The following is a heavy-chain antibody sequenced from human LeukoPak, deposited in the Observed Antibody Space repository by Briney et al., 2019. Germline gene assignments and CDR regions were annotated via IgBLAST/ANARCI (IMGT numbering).Heavy chain of an antibody. CDR1: GFISRDYP. Sequence: GGSLRLSCAASGFISRDYPMSWVRQTPEKGLEWVSSISAGGGGIYYADSVKGRFTVSRDDSKNTLYLQMNSLRVEDTALYYCAKESNGRRFDFDYWGQGTLATVSS. J-gene: IGHJ4*02. D-gene: IGHD1-26*01. CDR2: ISAGGGGI. CDR3: AKESNGRRFDFDY. V-gene: IGHV3-23*01.